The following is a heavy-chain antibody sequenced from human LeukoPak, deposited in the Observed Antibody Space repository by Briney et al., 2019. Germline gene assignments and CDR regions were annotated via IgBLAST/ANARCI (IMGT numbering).Heavy chain of an antibody. Sequence: PGGSLRLSCAASGFTFSSYWMTWVRQAPGKGLEWVANIKQDVSEKNYVGSVKGRFNISRDNAKNSLYLQMNSPRAEDTAVYYCARADFDGRNFDHWGQGTLVTISS. J-gene: IGHJ4*02. CDR1: GFTFSSYW. D-gene: IGHD3-9*01. CDR3: ARADFDGRNFDH. CDR2: IKQDVSEK. V-gene: IGHV3-7*01.